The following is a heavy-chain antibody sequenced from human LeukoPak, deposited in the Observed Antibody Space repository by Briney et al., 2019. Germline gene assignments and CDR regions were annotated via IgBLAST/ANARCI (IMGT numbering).Heavy chain of an antibody. CDR3: ARFRPPIYGVRGVKDYFDY. J-gene: IGHJ4*02. Sequence: PSETLSLTCSVSGGPLTYASHYWSWIRQPPGEGLEWIGEINHSGSTNYNPSLKSRVTISVDTSKNQFSLKLSSVTAADTAVYYCARFRPPIYGVRGVKDYFDYWGQGTLVTVPS. CDR2: INHSGST. D-gene: IGHD3-10*01. V-gene: IGHV4-34*01. CDR1: GGPLTYASHY.